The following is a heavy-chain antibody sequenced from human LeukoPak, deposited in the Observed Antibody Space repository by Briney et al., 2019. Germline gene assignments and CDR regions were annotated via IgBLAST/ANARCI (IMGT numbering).Heavy chain of an antibody. CDR3: ARESEMATIVSSYAFDI. D-gene: IGHD5-24*01. J-gene: IGHJ3*02. Sequence: GGSLRLSCAASGFTLSHHYMHWVRQAPGKGLVWVSRINSDGSSTSYADSVKGRFTISRDNAKNTLYLQMNSLRAEDTAVYYCARESEMATIVSSYAFDIWGQGTMVTVSS. CDR1: GFTLSHHY. CDR2: INSDGSST. V-gene: IGHV3-74*01.